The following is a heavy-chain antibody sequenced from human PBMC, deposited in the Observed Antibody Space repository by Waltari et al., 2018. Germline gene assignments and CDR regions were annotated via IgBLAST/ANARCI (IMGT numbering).Heavy chain of an antibody. V-gene: IGHV3-48*03. CDR3: ARARYSSGWRRLDY. CDR1: GFTFSSYE. CDR2: ISSSGSTI. J-gene: IGHJ4*02. D-gene: IGHD6-19*01. Sequence: EVQLVESGGGLVQPGGSLRLPCAASGFTFSSYEMNWVRQAPGKGLEWVSYISSSGSTIYYADSVKGRFTISRDNAKNSLYLQMNSLRAEDTAVYYCARARYSSGWRRLDYWGQGTLVTVSS.